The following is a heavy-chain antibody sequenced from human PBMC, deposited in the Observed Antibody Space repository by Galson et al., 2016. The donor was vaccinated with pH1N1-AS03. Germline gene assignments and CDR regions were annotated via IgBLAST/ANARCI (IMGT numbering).Heavy chain of an antibody. CDR1: AGTFATFA. V-gene: IGHV1-69*13. J-gene: IGHJ4*02. D-gene: IGHD2/OR15-2a*01. Sequence: SVKVSCKASAGTFATFAVSWVRQARGQGLEWMGGVIPLSGTTNYAQKFQGRVTITADDSTGTASMELSSLRSDDTAVYYCARDRYRDTSTDFYESAYWGQGTLVTVSS. CDR2: VIPLSGTT. CDR3: ARDRYRDTSTDFYESAY.